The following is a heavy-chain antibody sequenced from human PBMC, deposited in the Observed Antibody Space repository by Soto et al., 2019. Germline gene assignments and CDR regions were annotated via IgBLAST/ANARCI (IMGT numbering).Heavy chain of an antibody. CDR2: IYHSGST. CDR1: GGSISSSNW. CDR3: ARRWGEGRVDY. D-gene: IGHD3-10*01. Sequence: QVQLQESGPGLVKPSGTLSLTCAVSGGSISSSNWWSWVRQPPGKGLEWIGEIYHSGSTNYNPSPKXRXPXSXXKSKNQFSLKLSSVTAADTAVYYCARRWGEGRVDYWGQGTLVTVSS. J-gene: IGHJ4*02. V-gene: IGHV4-4*02.